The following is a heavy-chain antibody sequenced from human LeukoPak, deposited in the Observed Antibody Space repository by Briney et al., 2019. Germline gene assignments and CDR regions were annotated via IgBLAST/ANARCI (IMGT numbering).Heavy chain of an antibody. CDR2: INHSGST. J-gene: IGHJ4*02. CDR1: GGSSSGYY. CDR3: ARRTSYYYDSSGYPFDY. V-gene: IGHV4-34*01. D-gene: IGHD3-22*01. Sequence: SETLSLTCAVYGGSSSGYYWSWIRQPPGKGLEWIGEINHSGSTNYNPSLKSRVTISVDTSKNQFSLKLSSVTAADTAVYYCARRTSYYYDSSGYPFDYWGQGTLVTVSS.